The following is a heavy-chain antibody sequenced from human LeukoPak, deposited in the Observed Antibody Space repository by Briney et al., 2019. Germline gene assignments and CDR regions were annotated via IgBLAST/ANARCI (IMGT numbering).Heavy chain of an antibody. CDR3: AREGRIVVVPAAVYYYYGMDV. D-gene: IGHD2-2*01. CDR2: IWYDGSNK. V-gene: IGHV3-33*01. Sequence: GGSLRLSCAASGFTFSSYGMHWVRQAPGKGLEWVAVIWYDGSNKYYADSVKSRFTISRDNSKNTLYLQMNSLRAEDTAVYYCAREGRIVVVPAAVYYYYGMDVWGQGTTVTVSS. J-gene: IGHJ6*02. CDR1: GFTFSSYG.